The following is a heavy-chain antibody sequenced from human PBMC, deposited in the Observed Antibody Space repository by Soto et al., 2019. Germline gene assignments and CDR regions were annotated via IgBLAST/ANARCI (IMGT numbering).Heavy chain of an antibody. CDR2: INHSGST. D-gene: IGHD3-16*02. CDR3: ARLSSMITFGGVIVIPRFTWFDP. CDR1: GGSFSGYY. J-gene: IGHJ5*02. V-gene: IGHV4-34*01. Sequence: PSETLSLTCAVYGGSFSGYYWSWIRQPPGKGLEWIGEINHSGSTNYNPSLKSRVTISVDTSKNQFSLKLSSVTAADTAVYYCARLSSMITFGGVIVIPRFTWFDPWGQGTLVTVSS.